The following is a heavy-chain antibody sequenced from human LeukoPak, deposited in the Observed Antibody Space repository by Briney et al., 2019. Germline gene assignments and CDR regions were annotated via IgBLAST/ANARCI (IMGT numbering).Heavy chain of an antibody. V-gene: IGHV3-48*01. J-gene: IGHJ4*02. Sequence: GGSLRLSCAASGFTFSTYNMNWVRQTPGKGLEWVSYITSSSNTIYYADSVKGRFTISRDNAKNSLYLQMNSLRAEDTAVYYCAREGGTCSGGSCYVWMFDYWGQGTLVTVSS. CDR3: AREGGTCSGGSCYVWMFDY. D-gene: IGHD2-15*01. CDR1: GFTFSTYN. CDR2: ITSSSNTI.